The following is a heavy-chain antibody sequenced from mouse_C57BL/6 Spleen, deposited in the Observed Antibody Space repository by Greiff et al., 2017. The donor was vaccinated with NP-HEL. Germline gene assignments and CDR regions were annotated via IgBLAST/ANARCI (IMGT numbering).Heavy chain of an antibody. J-gene: IGHJ3*01. CDR2: IDPENGDT. CDR3: TTDYYGSGYPWFDY. V-gene: IGHV14-4*01. Sequence: VQLQQSGAELVRPGASVKLSCTATGFNITDDYMHWVKQRPEQGLEWIGWIDPENGDTEYASKFQGKATITADTSSNTAYLQLSSLTSEDTAVYYCTTDYYGSGYPWFDYWGQGTLVTVSA. CDR1: GFNITDDY. D-gene: IGHD1-1*01.